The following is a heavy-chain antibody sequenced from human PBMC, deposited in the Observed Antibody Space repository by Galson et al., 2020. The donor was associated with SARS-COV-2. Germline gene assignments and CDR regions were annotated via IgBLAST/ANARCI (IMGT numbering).Heavy chain of an antibody. CDR1: GFNFSNYA. V-gene: IGHV3-23*01. J-gene: IGHJ3*02. D-gene: IGHD3-10*01. Sequence: TGGSLRLSCAASGFNFSNYAMTWVRQAPGKGLEWVSSIGGDGVTTNYADSVKGRFTISRDNSMKTLSLQMSSLGVEDTAVYYCAKYRVTEVRGRAFDIWGQGTMVTVSS. CDR2: IGGDGVTT. CDR3: AKYRVTEVRGRAFDI.